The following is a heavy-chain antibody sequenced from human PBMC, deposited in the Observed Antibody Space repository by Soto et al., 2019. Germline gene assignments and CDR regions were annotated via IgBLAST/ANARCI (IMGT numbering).Heavy chain of an antibody. V-gene: IGHV1-69*13. CDR1: RVTFSKFI. CDR3: AKVRYSSPMGYYYGMDV. Sequence: SVKVSCKASRVTFSKFIVTWVRQAPGLGLEWVGGIIPIFGTANYAQKFQGRVTITADESTSTSYMEVNNLRSEDTAVYYCAKVRYSSPMGYYYGMDVWGQGTTVSVSS. CDR2: IIPIFGTA. J-gene: IGHJ6*02. D-gene: IGHD6-19*01.